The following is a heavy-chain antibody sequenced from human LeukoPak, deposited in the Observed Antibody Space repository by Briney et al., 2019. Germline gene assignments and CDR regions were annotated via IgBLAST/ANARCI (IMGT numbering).Heavy chain of an antibody. CDR2: IIPIFGTA. CDR3: SMTTVTPNHYYFDY. J-gene: IGHJ4*02. Sequence: ASVKVSCTASGGTFSSYAISWVRQAPGQGLEWMGGIIPIFGTANYAQKFQGRVTITADESTSTAYMELSSLRSEDTAVYYCSMTTVTPNHYYFDYWGQGTLVTVSS. CDR1: GGTFSSYA. D-gene: IGHD4-17*01. V-gene: IGHV1-69*13.